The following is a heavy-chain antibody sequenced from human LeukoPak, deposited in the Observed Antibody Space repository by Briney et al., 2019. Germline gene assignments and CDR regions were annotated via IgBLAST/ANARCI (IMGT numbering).Heavy chain of an antibody. CDR2: IRYDGRNK. V-gene: IGHV3-30*02. D-gene: IGHD3-3*01. CDR1: GFTFNTYG. CDR3: AKEAHYDFWSGYFS. Sequence: GGSLRLSCAASGFTFNTYGMYWVRQAPGKGLEWVTFIRYDGRNKNYADSVKGRLTISRDNSKNTLYLQMNSLRAEDTAVYYCAKEAHYDFWSGYFSWGQGTLVTVSS. J-gene: IGHJ4*02.